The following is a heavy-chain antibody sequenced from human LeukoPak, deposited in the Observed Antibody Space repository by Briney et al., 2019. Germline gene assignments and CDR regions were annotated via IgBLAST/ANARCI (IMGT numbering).Heavy chain of an antibody. CDR1: GFTFSRHA. CDR2: ISYNGSNK. J-gene: IGHJ4*01. D-gene: IGHD4-17*01. Sequence: GGSERLFCAASGFTFSRHAMHWVGQAPGKGLEWVAVISYNGSNKYYADSVKGRFTISRDNSKNTLYLQMNSLRAEDTAVYYCARDKATVIPYYFDYWGHDRLVAVSS. V-gene: IGHV3-30-3*01. CDR3: ARDKATVIPYYFDY.